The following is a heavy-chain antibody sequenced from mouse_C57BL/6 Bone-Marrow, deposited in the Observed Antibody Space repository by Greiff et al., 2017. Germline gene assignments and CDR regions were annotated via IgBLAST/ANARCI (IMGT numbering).Heavy chain of an antibody. CDR2: IYPGSGNT. D-gene: IGHD2-3*01. Sequence: QVQLQQSGPELVKPGASVKISCKASGYSFTSYYIHWVKQRPGQGLEWIGWIYPGSGNTKYNEKFKGKATLTAYTSSSTAYMQLSSLTSEDSAVYYGARGRWLLRYYVDYWGQGTLLTVSS. CDR1: GYSFTSYY. CDR3: ARGRWLLRYYVDY. J-gene: IGHJ2*01. V-gene: IGHV1-66*01.